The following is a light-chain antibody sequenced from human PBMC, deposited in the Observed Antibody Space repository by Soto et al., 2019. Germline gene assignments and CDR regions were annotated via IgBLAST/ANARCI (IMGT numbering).Light chain of an antibody. Sequence: DIRMTQSPSSLSASVGDKITITCRTSRRVNNYLNWYQQKPGKAPKLLIYGASSLQSGVPSRFSGGGSETDFTLTISNVQPEDFATYFCQQSYIVPDTFAPGTTVNIK. J-gene: IGKJ3*01. CDR1: RRVNNY. CDR3: QQSYIVPDT. V-gene: IGKV1-39*01. CDR2: GAS.